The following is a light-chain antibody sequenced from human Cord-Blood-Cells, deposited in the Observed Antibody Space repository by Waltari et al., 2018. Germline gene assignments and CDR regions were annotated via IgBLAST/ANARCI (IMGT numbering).Light chain of an antibody. Sequence: EIVMTQPPDTMSVSPGERATISCRASQCVSSNFAGYQQKPGQAPRLRIYGASTRATGIPARFSSSESGTEFTLTISSLQSEDLAVYYCQQYNNWPRTFGQGTKVEIK. CDR2: GAS. J-gene: IGKJ1*01. CDR1: QCVSSN. CDR3: QQYNNWPRT. V-gene: IGKV3-15*01.